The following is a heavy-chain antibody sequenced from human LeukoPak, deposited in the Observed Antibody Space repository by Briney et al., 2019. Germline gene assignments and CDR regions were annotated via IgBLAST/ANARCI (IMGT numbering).Heavy chain of an antibody. V-gene: IGHV4-59*01. CDR2: IYYSGST. Sequence: SETLSLTCTVSGGSISSYYWSWIRQPPGKGLEWIGYIYYSGSTNYNPSLKSRVTISVDTSKNQFSLKLSSVTAADTAVCYCARGNYWFDPWGQGTLVTVSS. J-gene: IGHJ5*02. CDR1: GGSISSYY. CDR3: ARGNYWFDP.